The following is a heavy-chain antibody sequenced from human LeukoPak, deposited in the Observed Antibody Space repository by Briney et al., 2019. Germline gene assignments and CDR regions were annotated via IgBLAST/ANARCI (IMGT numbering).Heavy chain of an antibody. CDR2: VYYSGST. D-gene: IGHD5-12*01. J-gene: IGHJ5*02. CDR1: GGSVNNYY. CDR3: ARVRYSGYDSHWFDP. V-gene: IGHV4-39*07. Sequence: SETLSLTCTVSGGSVNNYYWGWIRQPPGMGLDWIGIVYYSGSTYYNPSLKSRVTISVDTSKNQFSLKLSSVTAADTAVYYCARVRYSGYDSHWFDPWGQGTLVTVSS.